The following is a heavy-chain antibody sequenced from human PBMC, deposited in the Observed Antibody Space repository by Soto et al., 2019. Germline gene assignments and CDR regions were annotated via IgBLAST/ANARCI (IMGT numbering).Heavy chain of an antibody. Sequence: PVGSLRLSCAASGFTSSHAWMSWVRQAPGKGLEWVGRIKSKSDGGTTDFAASVKGRFAISRDDSRNTLYLQMSSLEIEDTAVYYCATGRYSSGYWGHFDYWGQGTLVTVSS. J-gene: IGHJ4*02. CDR3: ATGRYSSGYWGHFDY. CDR2: IKSKSDGGTT. CDR1: GFTSSHAW. D-gene: IGHD5-18*01. V-gene: IGHV3-15*01.